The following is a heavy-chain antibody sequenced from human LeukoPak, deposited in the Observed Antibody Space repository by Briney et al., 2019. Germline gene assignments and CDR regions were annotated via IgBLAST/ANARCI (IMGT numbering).Heavy chain of an antibody. CDR1: GDSVSSNSAA. J-gene: IGHJ4*02. CDR2: TYYRSKWYN. V-gene: IGHV6-1*01. CDR3: ARAGSVLLWFGELNPLDY. D-gene: IGHD3-10*01. Sequence: SQTLSLTCAISGDSVSSNSAAWNWIRQSPSRGLEWLGRTYYRSKWYNDYAVSVKSRITINPDTSKNQFSLQLNSVTPEDTAVYYCARAGSVLLWFGELNPLDYWGQGTLVTVSS.